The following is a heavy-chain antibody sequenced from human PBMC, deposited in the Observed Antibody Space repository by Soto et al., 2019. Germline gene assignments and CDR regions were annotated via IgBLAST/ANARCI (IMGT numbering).Heavy chain of an antibody. CDR2: IYYSGST. V-gene: IGHV4-39*01. CDR1: GGSISSSSYY. J-gene: IGHJ6*03. D-gene: IGHD3-16*01. CDR3: ARHPLPAYDYVPLKNYYYYMDV. Sequence: SETLSLTCTVSGGSISSSSYYWGWIRQPPGKGLEWIGSIYYSGSTYYNPSLKSRVTISVDTSKNQFSLKLSSVIAADTAVYYCARHPLPAYDYVPLKNYYYYMDVWGKGTTVTVSS.